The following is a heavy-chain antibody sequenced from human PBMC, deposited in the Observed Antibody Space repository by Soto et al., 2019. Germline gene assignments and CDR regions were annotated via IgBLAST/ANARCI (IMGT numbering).Heavy chain of an antibody. CDR1: GYTFNSFG. V-gene: IGHV1-18*01. Sequence: ASVKVSCKASGYTFNSFGISWVRQAPGQGPEWMGWISVYNGDTKYIQNFQGRLTLTTDTATSTAYMELRSLRSDDTAVYYCARDPITTVASTGAFDVWGQGTLVTVSS. D-gene: IGHD4-17*01. CDR3: ARDPITTVASTGAFDV. J-gene: IGHJ3*01. CDR2: ISVYNGDT.